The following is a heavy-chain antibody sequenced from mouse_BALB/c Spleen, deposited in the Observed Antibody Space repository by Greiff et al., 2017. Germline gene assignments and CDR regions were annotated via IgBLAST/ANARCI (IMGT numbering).Heavy chain of an antibody. CDR1: GDSITSGY. Sequence: EVKLVESGPSLVKPSQTLSLTCSVTGDSITSGYWNWIRKFPGNKLEYMGYISYSGSTYYNPSLKSRISITRDTSKNQYYLQLNSVTTEDTATYYCARYYDYDYAMDYWGQGTSVTVSS. CDR3: ARYYDYDYAMDY. CDR2: ISYSGST. J-gene: IGHJ4*01. D-gene: IGHD2-4*01. V-gene: IGHV3-8*02.